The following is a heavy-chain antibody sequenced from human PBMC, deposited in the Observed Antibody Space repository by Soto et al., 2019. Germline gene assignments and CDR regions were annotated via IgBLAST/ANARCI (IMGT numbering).Heavy chain of an antibody. Sequence: KTSETLSLTCNVSGGSMTTGSYFWSWIRQPPGKGLEWIGYVFRSGSINYSPSFKSRVTISIDTSKNQFSLMLKSVTAADTAVYFCARARNRYFDYWGQGALVTVSS. V-gene: IGHV4-61*01. D-gene: IGHD1-1*01. CDR2: VFRSGSI. J-gene: IGHJ4*02. CDR1: GGSMTTGSYF. CDR3: ARARNRYFDY.